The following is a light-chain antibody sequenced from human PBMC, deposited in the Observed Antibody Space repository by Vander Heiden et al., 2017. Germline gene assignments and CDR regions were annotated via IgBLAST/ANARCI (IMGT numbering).Light chain of an antibody. Sequence: EIVLTQSPATLSLSPGERATLSCRASQSVSSYLAWYQQKPGQAPRLLIYDASNRATGIPARLSGRGSGTDFTLTISSREPEDFAVSYCKHRSNWPPYTFGKGTKLEIK. J-gene: IGKJ2*01. CDR2: DAS. V-gene: IGKV3-11*01. CDR1: QSVSSY. CDR3: KHRSNWPPYT.